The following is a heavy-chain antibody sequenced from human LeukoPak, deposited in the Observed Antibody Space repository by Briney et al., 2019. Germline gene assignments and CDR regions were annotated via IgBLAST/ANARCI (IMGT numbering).Heavy chain of an antibody. Sequence: SETLSLTCTVSGGTISSYHWSWIRQPPGKGLEWIGFIYYSGNTNYNPSLKSRVTISVDTSKNQFSLKLSSVTAADTAVYYCARQHPAATGTFDYWGQGTLVSVST. CDR1: GGTISSYH. J-gene: IGHJ4*02. D-gene: IGHD1/OR15-1a*01. CDR3: ARQHPAATGTFDY. V-gene: IGHV4-59*08. CDR2: IYYSGNT.